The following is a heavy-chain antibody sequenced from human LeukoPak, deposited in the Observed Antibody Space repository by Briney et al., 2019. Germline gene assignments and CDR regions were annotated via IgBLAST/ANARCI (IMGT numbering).Heavy chain of an antibody. CDR2: LRGDGET. CDR3: AKARWVSSADAVL. CDR1: GFIFRDYA. V-gene: IGHV3-23*01. J-gene: IGHJ4*02. Sequence: GGSLRLSCVASGFIFRDYAMSWARQAPAGGLEWVSSLRGDGETFYTDSVKGRFTLSREHSRNTVYLQLNNLRVEDTAVYYCAKARWVSSADAVLWGQGTLVTVSS. D-gene: IGHD1-26*01.